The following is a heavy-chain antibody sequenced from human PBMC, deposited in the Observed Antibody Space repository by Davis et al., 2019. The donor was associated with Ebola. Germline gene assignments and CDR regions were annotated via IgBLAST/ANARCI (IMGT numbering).Heavy chain of an antibody. CDR1: GFTFSSYA. J-gene: IGHJ4*02. Sequence: PGGSLRLSCAASGFTFSSYAMSWVGQAPGKGLEWVSAISGSGGSTYYADSVKGRFTISRDNSKNTLYLQMNSLRAEDTAVYYCAKDLNWGSLYYFDYWGQGTLVTVSS. CDR3: AKDLNWGSLYYFDY. V-gene: IGHV3-23*01. D-gene: IGHD7-27*01. CDR2: ISGSGGST.